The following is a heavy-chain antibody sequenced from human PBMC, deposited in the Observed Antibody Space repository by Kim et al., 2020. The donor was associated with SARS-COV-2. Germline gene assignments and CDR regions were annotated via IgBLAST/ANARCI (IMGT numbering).Heavy chain of an antibody. Sequence: GGSLRLSCAASGFTFSSYSMNWVRQAPGKGLEWVSYISSSSSTIYYADSVKGRFTISRDNAKNSLYLQMNSLRDEDTAVYYCAREDMVPRVLLWSEHGYGMDVWGQGTTVTVSS. CDR3: AREDMVPRVLLWSEHGYGMDV. V-gene: IGHV3-48*02. CDR1: GFTFSSYS. CDR2: ISSSSSTI. J-gene: IGHJ6*02. D-gene: IGHD3-10*02.